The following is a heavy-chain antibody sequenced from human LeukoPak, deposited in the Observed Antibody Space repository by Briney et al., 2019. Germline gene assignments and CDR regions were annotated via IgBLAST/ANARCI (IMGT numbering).Heavy chain of an antibody. D-gene: IGHD6-19*01. V-gene: IGHV4-39*01. J-gene: IGHJ4*02. CDR1: GGSISSSSYY. CDR3: ARLVAVAGRAHFDY. Sequence: SETLSLTCTVSGGSISSSSYYWGWIRQPPGKGLEWIGSINYSGSTYYNPSLKSRVTISVDTSKNQFSLKLSSVTAADTAVYNCARLVAVAGRAHFDYWGQGTLVTVSS. CDR2: INYSGST.